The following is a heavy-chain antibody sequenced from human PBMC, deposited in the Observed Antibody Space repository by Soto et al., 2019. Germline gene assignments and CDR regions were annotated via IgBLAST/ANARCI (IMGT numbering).Heavy chain of an antibody. J-gene: IGHJ2*01. D-gene: IGHD6-6*01. CDR3: ARQGTYSSSRDYWYFDL. CDR2: IYPGDSDT. Sequence: GESLKISCKGSGYSFTSYWIGWVRQMPGKGLEWMGIIYPGDSDTRYSPSFKGMVTISADKSISTAYLQCSSLKASDTAMYYCARQGTYSSSRDYWYFDLWGRGALVTVSS. V-gene: IGHV5-51*01. CDR1: GYSFTSYW.